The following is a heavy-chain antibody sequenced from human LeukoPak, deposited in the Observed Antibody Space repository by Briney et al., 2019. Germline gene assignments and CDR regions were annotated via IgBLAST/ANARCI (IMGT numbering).Heavy chain of an antibody. J-gene: IGHJ4*02. CDR1: GASISIGSFY. V-gene: IGHV4-61*02. CDR2: IYTSGST. D-gene: IGHD2-15*01. CDR3: AREGDSGYCSGGSCYGWRNLDY. Sequence: PSETLSLTCTVSGASISIGSFYWSWIRQPAGKGLEWIGRIYTSGSTNYSPSLKSRVTISVDTSKNQFSLKLSSVTAADTAVYYCAREGDSGYCSGGSCYGWRNLDYWGQGTLVTVSP.